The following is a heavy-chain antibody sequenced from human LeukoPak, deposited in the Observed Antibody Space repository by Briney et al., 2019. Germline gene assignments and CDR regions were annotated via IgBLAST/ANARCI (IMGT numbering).Heavy chain of an antibody. CDR2: INPNSGGT. J-gene: IGHJ4*02. V-gene: IGHV1-2*02. D-gene: IGHD1-26*01. CDR3: ARDMYSGSYSSSFDY. CDR1: GYTFTGYY. Sequence: GASVKVSCKASGYTFTGYYMHWVRQAPGQGLEWMGWINPNSGGTNYAQKFQGRVTMTRDTSISTAYMELSRLRSDDTAVYYCARDMYSGSYSSSFDYWGQGTLVTVSS.